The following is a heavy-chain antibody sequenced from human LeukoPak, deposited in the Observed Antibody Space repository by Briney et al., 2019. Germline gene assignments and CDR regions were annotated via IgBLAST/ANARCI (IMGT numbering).Heavy chain of an antibody. CDR1: GLTFNNYA. D-gene: IGHD2-2*01. V-gene: IGHV3-23*01. CDR2: ISGRGASK. Sequence: GGSLRLSCAVSGLTFNNYAMSWVRQAPGKGLEWVSGISGRGASKYYADPVKGRFTISRDNSKNTLYLQMNSLRAEDTAVYYCAKGVVVAPDVTPFDYWGQGTLVTVSS. J-gene: IGHJ4*02. CDR3: AKGVVVAPDVTPFDY.